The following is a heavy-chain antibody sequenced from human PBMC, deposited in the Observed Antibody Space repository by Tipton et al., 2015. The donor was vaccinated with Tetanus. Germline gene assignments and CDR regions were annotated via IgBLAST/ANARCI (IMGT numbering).Heavy chain of an antibody. J-gene: IGHJ6*02. V-gene: IGHV5-51*01. CDR3: ARRSTSFYGVDV. Sequence: VQLVQSGAEVKKPGASVKVSCEASGYTFTDYGVSWVRQMPGKGLEWMGVIYPGDSDTKFSPYFQGQVTLSVDKSISTAYLQWSSLKASDTAIYYCARRSTSFYGVDVWGQGTTVTVSS. CDR1: GYTFTDYG. CDR2: IYPGDSDT.